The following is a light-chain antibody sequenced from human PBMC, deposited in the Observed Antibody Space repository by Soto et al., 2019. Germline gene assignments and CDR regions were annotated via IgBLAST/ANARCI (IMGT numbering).Light chain of an antibody. CDR2: DAF. CDR1: ENAKTR. V-gene: IGKV3-15*01. CDR3: QQYDDWPLT. J-gene: IGKJ4*01. Sequence: EKVMTQSPATLSVSPGERATLSCRASENAKTRLAWYQQKSGQAPRLLIYDAFTRATGIPARFSGSASGTEFTLTIGSLQSEDSAVQYCQQYDDWPLTFGGGTKVEIK.